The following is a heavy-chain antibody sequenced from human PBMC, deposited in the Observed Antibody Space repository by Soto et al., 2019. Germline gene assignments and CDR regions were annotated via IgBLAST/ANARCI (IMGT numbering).Heavy chain of an antibody. D-gene: IGHD3-3*01. CDR3: AREEIFGVVIDAFDI. CDR1: GFTFSRYW. V-gene: IGHV3-74*01. J-gene: IGHJ3*02. Sequence: EVQLGESGGGLVQPGGSLRLSCAASGFTFSRYWIHWVRQAPGKGLVWVSRINSDGSSTTYADSVKGRFTISRDNAKNTLYLQMNSLRAEDTAVYYCAREEIFGVVIDAFDIWGQGTMVTVSS. CDR2: INSDGSST.